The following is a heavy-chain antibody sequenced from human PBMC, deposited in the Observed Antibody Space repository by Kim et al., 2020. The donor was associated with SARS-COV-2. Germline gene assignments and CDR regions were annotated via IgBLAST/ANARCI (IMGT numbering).Heavy chain of an antibody. Sequence: GGSLRLSCAASGFTFSSYSMNWVRQAPGKGLEWVSSISSSSSNIYYADSVKGRFTISRDNAKNSLYLQMNSLRAEDTAVYYCARDDILGRIAAAGIPNGMDVWGQGTTVTVSS. V-gene: IGHV3-21*01. J-gene: IGHJ6*02. CDR2: ISSSSSNI. CDR3: ARDDILGRIAAAGIPNGMDV. CDR1: GFTFSSYS. D-gene: IGHD6-13*01.